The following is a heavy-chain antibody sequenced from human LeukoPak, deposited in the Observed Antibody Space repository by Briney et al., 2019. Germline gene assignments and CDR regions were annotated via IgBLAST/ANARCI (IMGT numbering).Heavy chain of an antibody. CDR3: ARELGLWFGDSPYMDV. CDR2: IYYSGST. D-gene: IGHD3-10*01. CDR1: GGSFSAYY. V-gene: IGHV4-39*01. Sequence: SETLSLTCAVYGGSFSAYYWGWIRQPPGKGLEWIGSIYYSGSTYYNPSLKSRVTISVDTSKNQFSLKLSSVTAADTAVYYCARELGLWFGDSPYMDVWGKGTTVTISS. J-gene: IGHJ6*03.